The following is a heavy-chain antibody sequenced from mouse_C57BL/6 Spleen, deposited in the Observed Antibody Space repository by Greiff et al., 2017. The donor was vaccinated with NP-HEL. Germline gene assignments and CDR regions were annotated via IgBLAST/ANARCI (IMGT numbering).Heavy chain of an antibody. CDR1: GYSITSGYY. CDR2: ISYDGSN. CDR3: ARVEYDYDGYFDY. D-gene: IGHD2-4*01. J-gene: IGHJ2*01. V-gene: IGHV3-6*01. Sequence: EVKLMESGPGLVKPSQSLSLTCSVTGYSITSGYYWNWIRQFPGNKLEWMGYISYDGSNNYNPSLKNRISITRDTSKNQFFLKLNSVTTEDTATYYCARVEYDYDGYFDYWGQGTTLTVSS.